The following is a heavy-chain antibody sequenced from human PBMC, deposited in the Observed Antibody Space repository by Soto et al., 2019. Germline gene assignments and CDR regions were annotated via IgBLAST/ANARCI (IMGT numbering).Heavy chain of an antibody. CDR1: EFSFRTYA. D-gene: IGHD3-22*01. CDR3: ARANGGYYYTFPDY. V-gene: IGHV3-30-3*01. Sequence: QVQLVESGGGVVQPGRSLRLSCVASEFSFRTYAMHWVRQAPGKGLDWVAVISNDEDNKYYADSVKGRFTISRDNSQNTLYLQMDSLRVEDTALYYCARANGGYYYTFPDYWGQGTLVTVSS. CDR2: ISNDEDNK. J-gene: IGHJ4*02.